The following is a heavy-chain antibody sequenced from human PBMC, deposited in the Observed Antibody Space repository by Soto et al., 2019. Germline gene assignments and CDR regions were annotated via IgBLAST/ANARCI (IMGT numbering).Heavy chain of an antibody. CDR2: INHSGST. D-gene: IGHD3-10*01. CDR3: AREVRGVIGGVTWFDP. CDR1: GGNCRGSC. J-gene: IGHJ5*02. V-gene: IGHV4-34*01. Sequence: VVGGNCRGSCWSRIRKKTGKGLEWIGEINHSGSTNYNPSLKSRVTISVDTSKNQFSLKLSSVTAADTAVYSCAREVRGVIGGVTWFDPPGQGT.